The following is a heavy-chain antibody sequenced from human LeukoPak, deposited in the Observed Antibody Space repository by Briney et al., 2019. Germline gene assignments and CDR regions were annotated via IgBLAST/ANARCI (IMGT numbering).Heavy chain of an antibody. J-gene: IGHJ4*02. CDR2: ISSSSSYI. D-gene: IGHD3-22*01. CDR3: ARYYDYDSRGYYYYFDY. CDR1: GLTFSSYA. Sequence: GGSLRLSCAASGLTFSSYAMSWVRQAPGKGLEWVSSISSSSSYIYYADSVKGRFTISRDNAKNSLYLQMNSLRAEDTALYYCARYYDYDSRGYYYYFDYWGQGTLVTVSS. V-gene: IGHV3-21*01.